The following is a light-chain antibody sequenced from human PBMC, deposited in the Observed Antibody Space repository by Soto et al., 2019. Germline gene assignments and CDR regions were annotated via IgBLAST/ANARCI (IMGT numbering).Light chain of an antibody. Sequence: QSALTQPPSASGSPGQSVTISCTGTSSDIGAYNYVSWYQQHPGKAPKLMIYEVTKRPSGVPDRFSGSKSGNTASLTVSGLGAEDEADYYCSSYAGTNNMGFGGGTKLTVL. CDR2: EVT. J-gene: IGLJ2*01. CDR1: SSDIGAYNY. V-gene: IGLV2-8*01. CDR3: SSYAGTNNMG.